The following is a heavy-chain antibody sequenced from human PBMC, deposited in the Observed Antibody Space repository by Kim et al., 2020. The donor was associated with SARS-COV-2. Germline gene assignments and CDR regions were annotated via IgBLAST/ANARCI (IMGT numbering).Heavy chain of an antibody. CDR2: IKLDGSEK. D-gene: IGHD6-13*01. CDR1: GFTFSGYW. V-gene: IGHV3-7*01. J-gene: IGHJ3*01. Sequence: GGSLRLSCVGSGFTFSGYWMSWVRQAPGKGLQWVANIKLDGSEKYYVDSVKGRFTISRDNAKKSLYLYMNSLRAEDTAVYYCARVFIAGQNDAIGFWGQGTMVTVSS. CDR3: ARVFIAGQNDAIGF.